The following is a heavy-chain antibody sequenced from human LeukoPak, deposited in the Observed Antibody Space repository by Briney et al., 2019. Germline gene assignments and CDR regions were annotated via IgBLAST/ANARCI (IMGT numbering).Heavy chain of an antibody. J-gene: IGHJ6*02. V-gene: IGHV4-59*08. CDR3: ALTKAGSGSYYPYYYGMDV. CDR2: IYYSGST. D-gene: IGHD3-10*01. CDR1: GGSISSYY. Sequence: NSSETLSLTCTVSGGSISSYYWSWIRQPPGKGLEWIGYIYYSGSTNYNPSLKSRVTISVDTSKSQFSLKLSSVTAADTAVYYCALTKAGSGSYYPYYYGMDVWGQGTTVTVSS.